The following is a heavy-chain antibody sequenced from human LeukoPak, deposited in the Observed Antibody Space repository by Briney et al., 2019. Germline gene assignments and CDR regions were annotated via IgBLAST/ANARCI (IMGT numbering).Heavy chain of an antibody. CDR1: GYSFTTYW. CDR2: IYPGDSDI. CDR3: ARRAVVIGVDYLDY. D-gene: IGHD4-23*01. J-gene: IGHJ4*02. Sequence: GESLKISCKGSGYSFTTYWIGWVRQMPGKGLEWMGIIYPGDSDIRISPSFQGQVTISVDKSISTAYLQWSSLKASDTAMYYCARRAVVIGVDYLDYWGQGTLVTVSS. V-gene: IGHV5-51*01.